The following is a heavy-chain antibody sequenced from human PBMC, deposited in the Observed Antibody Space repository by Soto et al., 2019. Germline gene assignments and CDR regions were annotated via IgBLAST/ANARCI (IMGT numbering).Heavy chain of an antibody. CDR1: GGSISSSNW. D-gene: IGHD1-26*01. V-gene: IGHV4-4*02. CDR3: ATLPPRVVASLLPLPT. J-gene: IGHJ5*02. Sequence: VQLRQSGPGLVKPSGTLSLTCAVSGGSISSSNWWTWVRQAPGKGLEWIGEIYHSGNTYYNPSLTGRVTLPADKAHHQFSLKLNSVTAADTAVYYCATLPPRVVASLLPLPTWGQGTLVTVSS. CDR2: IYHSGNT.